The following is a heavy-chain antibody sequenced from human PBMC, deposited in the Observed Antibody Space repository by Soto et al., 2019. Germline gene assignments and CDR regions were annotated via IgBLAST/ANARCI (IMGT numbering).Heavy chain of an antibody. Sequence: GGSLRLSCAASGFTFSSYGSHWVRQAPGKGLEWVAVIWYDGSEKYYVDSVKGRFTISRDNAKSSLYLQMNSLRAEDTAVYYCARDWRYCISTSCYGFDYWSQGTLVTVSS. D-gene: IGHD2-2*01. CDR1: GFTFSSYG. V-gene: IGHV3-33*01. J-gene: IGHJ4*02. CDR3: ARDWRYCISTSCYGFDY. CDR2: IWYDGSEK.